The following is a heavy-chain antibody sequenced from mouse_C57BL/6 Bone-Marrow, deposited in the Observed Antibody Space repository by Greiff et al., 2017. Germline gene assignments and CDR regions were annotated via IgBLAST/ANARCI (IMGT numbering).Heavy chain of an antibody. CDR2: INPNNGGT. J-gene: IGHJ2*01. CDR3: ARSLRFDY. Sequence: EVQLQQSGPELVKPGASVKISCKASGYTFTDYYMNWVKQSHGKSLEWIGDINPNNGGTSYNQKFKGKATLTVDKSSNTAYMELRSLTSEDSAVYYCARSLRFDYWGQGTTLTVSS. V-gene: IGHV1-26*01. CDR1: GYTFTDYY.